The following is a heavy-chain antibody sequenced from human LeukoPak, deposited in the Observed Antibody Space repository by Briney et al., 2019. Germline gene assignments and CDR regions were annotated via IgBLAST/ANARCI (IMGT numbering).Heavy chain of an antibody. Sequence: SETLSLTCAVSGGSINSSHWWSWVRQSPGNGLEWIGNTYHSDYTNYNPSLKSRATISVDKSKNQLSLKVTSVTAADTAMYYCARDSKSTADAFDIWGQGTMVTVSS. CDR3: ARDSKSTADAFDI. V-gene: IGHV4-4*02. D-gene: IGHD5/OR15-5a*01. CDR2: TYHSDYT. CDR1: GGSINSSHW. J-gene: IGHJ3*02.